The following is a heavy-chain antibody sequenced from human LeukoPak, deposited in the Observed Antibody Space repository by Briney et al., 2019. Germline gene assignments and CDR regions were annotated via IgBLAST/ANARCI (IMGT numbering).Heavy chain of an antibody. CDR1: GYTFTSYY. V-gene: IGHV1-46*01. CDR2: INPSGGST. CDR3: ARDLTAITFDY. Sequence: GASVTVSCKPSGYTFTSYYMHWVRQAPGQGLEWMGIINPSGGSTSYAQKFQGRVTMTRDTSTSTVYMELSSLRSEDTAVYYCARDLTAITFDYWGQGTLVTVSS. J-gene: IGHJ4*02. D-gene: IGHD2-2*02.